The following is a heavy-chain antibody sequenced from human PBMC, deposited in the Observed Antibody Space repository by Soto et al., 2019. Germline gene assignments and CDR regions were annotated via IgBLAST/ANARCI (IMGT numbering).Heavy chain of an antibody. CDR3: ARGIFAGGSCLHLDY. Sequence: QLQLQESGPGLVKPSETLSLTCTVSGGSISSSSYYWGWIRQPPGKGLEWIGSIYYSGSTYYNPSLKSRVTISVDTSKNQFSLKLSSVTAADTAVYYCARGIFAGGSCLHLDYWGQGTLVTVSS. D-gene: IGHD2-15*01. CDR1: GGSISSSSYY. J-gene: IGHJ4*02. V-gene: IGHV4-39*01. CDR2: IYYSGST.